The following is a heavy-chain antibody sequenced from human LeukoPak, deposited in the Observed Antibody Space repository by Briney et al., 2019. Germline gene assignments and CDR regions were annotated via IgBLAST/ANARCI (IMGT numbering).Heavy chain of an antibody. CDR3: ARSLVQLWPTPGAFDI. Sequence: ASVKVSCKASGYTFTGYYMHWVRQAPGQGPEWMGVISPSGGSTTYAQKFQGRVTMTRDMSTSTVYMELSSLRSEDTAVYYCARSLVQLWPTPGAFDIWGQGTMVTVSS. CDR2: ISPSGGST. CDR1: GYTFTGYY. V-gene: IGHV1-46*01. D-gene: IGHD5-18*01. J-gene: IGHJ3*02.